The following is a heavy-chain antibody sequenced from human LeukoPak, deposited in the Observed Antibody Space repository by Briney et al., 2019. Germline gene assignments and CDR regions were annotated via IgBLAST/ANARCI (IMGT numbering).Heavy chain of an antibody. CDR1: GFTFNNDW. J-gene: IGHJ3*02. D-gene: IGHD5-12*01. CDR2: IKSTVDGGTT. Sequence: GGSLRLSCAASGFTFNNDWMNWVRQAPGKGLEWVGCIKSTVDGGTTDYAAPVKGRFTVSRDDSKNTVYLEMKSLKTEDTAVYYCTTGGNVIVANTRTFDIWGQGTMVTVSS. CDR3: TTGGNVIVANTRTFDI. V-gene: IGHV3-15*07.